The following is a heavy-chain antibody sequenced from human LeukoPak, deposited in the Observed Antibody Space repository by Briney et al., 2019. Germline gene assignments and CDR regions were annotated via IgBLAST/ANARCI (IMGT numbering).Heavy chain of an antibody. CDR3: ARGSTYYYGMDV. CDR1: GFTFSSNY. J-gene: IGHJ6*02. Sequence: PGGSLRLSCAASGFTFSSNYMSWVRQAPGEGLEWVSVIYSGGSTYYADSVKGRFTISRDNSKNTLYLQTNSLRAGDTAVYYCARGSTYYYGMDVWGQGTTVTVSS. CDR2: IYSGGST. V-gene: IGHV3-53*01.